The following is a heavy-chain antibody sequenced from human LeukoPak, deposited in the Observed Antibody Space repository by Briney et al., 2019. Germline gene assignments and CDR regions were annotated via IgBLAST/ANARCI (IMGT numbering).Heavy chain of an antibody. V-gene: IGHV3-23*01. J-gene: IGHJ4*02. CDR1: GFTFSSYG. D-gene: IGHD5-24*01. Sequence: GGSLRLSCAASGFTFSSYGMHWVRQAPGKGLEWVSGISGSGDNTYYADSVKGRFTISRDNSKNSLYLQMNSLRAEDTAVYYCASRDGYNYNWGQGTLVIVSS. CDR3: ASRDGYNYN. CDR2: ISGSGDNT.